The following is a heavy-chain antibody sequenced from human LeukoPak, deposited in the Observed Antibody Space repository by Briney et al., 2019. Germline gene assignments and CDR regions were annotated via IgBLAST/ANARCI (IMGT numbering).Heavy chain of an antibody. J-gene: IGHJ4*02. CDR2: IYTSGST. Sequence: SQTLSLTCTVSDGSISSALYYWSWIRQPVGKGLEWIGRIYTSGSTNYNPSLKSRVTMSVDTSKNQFSLKLSSVTAADTAVYYCARRKLRFLEWLLRGYFDYWGQGTLVTVSS. CDR1: DGSISSALYY. V-gene: IGHV4-61*02. D-gene: IGHD3-3*01. CDR3: ARRKLRFLEWLLRGYFDY.